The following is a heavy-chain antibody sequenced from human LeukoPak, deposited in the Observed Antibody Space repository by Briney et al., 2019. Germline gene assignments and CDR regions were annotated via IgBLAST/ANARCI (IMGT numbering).Heavy chain of an antibody. Sequence: GGSLILSCAASGFTFSSYWMHWVRQAPGKGLVWVSRINSDGSSTTYADSVKGRFTISRDNAKNTLYLQMNSLRAEDTAVYYCARDHRAAEYYLDYWGQGTLVTVSS. CDR3: ARDHRAAEYYLDY. J-gene: IGHJ4*02. CDR2: INSDGSST. V-gene: IGHV3-74*01. CDR1: GFTFSSYW. D-gene: IGHD6-13*01.